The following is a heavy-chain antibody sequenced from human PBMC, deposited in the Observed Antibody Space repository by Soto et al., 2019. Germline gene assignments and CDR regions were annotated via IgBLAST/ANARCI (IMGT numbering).Heavy chain of an antibody. CDR1: GGSISTADYY. CDR2: TYYRGST. J-gene: IGHJ4*02. Sequence: QVQLHESGPGLVRPSQTLSLTCNVSGGSISTADYYWSWIRQPPGKGLEWIGYTYYRGSTYYNPSLESRVAISIDTSKNQFSLNLTSVTAADTAVYFCVSDYDSGGYIGYWGQGTLVTVSS. V-gene: IGHV4-30-4*01. D-gene: IGHD3-22*01. CDR3: VSDYDSGGYIGY.